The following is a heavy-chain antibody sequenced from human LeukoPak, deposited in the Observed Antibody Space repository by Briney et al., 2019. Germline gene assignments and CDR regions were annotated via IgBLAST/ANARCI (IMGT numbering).Heavy chain of an antibody. J-gene: IGHJ4*02. D-gene: IGHD3-16*01. CDR1: GFTLSSYS. Sequence: GGSLRLSCAASGFTLSSYSMNWVRQAPGKGLEWVSSISGSSSYIYYADSVKGRFTISRDNAKNSLYLQMNSLRAEDTAVYYCARDSGLGYWGQGTLVTVSS. CDR3: ARDSGLGY. V-gene: IGHV3-21*01. CDR2: ISGSSSYI.